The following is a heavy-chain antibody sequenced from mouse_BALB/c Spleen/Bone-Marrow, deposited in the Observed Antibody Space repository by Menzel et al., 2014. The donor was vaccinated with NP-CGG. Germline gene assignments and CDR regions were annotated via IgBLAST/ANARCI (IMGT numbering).Heavy chain of an antibody. CDR2: IYPGDGDT. CDR1: GYAFSSYW. V-gene: IGHV1-80*01. CDR3: ATMITLRAMDY. Sequence: VQLQQSGAELVRPGSSVKISCKASGYAFSSYWINWVKQRPGQGLEWIGQIYPGDGDTNYNGKFKGKATLTADKSSSTAYMQLSSLASEDSAVYFCATMITLRAMDYWGQGTSVTVSS. J-gene: IGHJ4*01. D-gene: IGHD2-4*01.